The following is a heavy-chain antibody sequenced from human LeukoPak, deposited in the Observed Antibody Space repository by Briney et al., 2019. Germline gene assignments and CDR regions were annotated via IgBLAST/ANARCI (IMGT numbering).Heavy chain of an antibody. CDR3: ASLANMIHGPWG. CDR1: GFTFSSYS. J-gene: IGHJ4*02. V-gene: IGHV3-48*01. Sequence: PGGSLRLSCAASGFTFSSYSMNWVRQAPGKGLEWVSYISSSSTIYYADSVKGRFTISRDNAKNSLYLQMNSLRAEDTAVYYCASLANMIHGPWGWGRGTLVTVSS. CDR2: ISSSSTI. D-gene: IGHD3-16*01.